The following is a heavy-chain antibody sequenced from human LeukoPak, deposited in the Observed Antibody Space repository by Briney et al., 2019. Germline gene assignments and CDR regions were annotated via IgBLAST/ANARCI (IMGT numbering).Heavy chain of an antibody. V-gene: IGHV1-18*01. Sequence: ASVTVSCTASGYTFTSYGISWVRQAPGQGLEWMGWISAHNGNTNYAQKLQGRVTMITDTSTSTAYMELRSLRSDDTAVYYCARPYSSGWTWTSSSYNWFDPWGQGTLVTVSS. CDR1: GYTFTSYG. CDR2: ISAHNGNT. J-gene: IGHJ5*02. CDR3: ARPYSSGWTWTSSSYNWFDP. D-gene: IGHD6-19*01.